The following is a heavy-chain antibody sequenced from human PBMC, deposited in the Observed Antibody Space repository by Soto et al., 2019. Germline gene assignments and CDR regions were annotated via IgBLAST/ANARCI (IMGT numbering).Heavy chain of an antibody. Sequence: ASVKVSCTASGYTFTSYYMHWVRQAPGQGLEWMGIINPSGGSTSYAQKFQGRVTMTRDTSTSTVYMELSSLRSEDTAVYYCARGGRTMIVVIKYAFEIWGQVTKVTFSS. D-gene: IGHD3-22*01. CDR3: ARGGRTMIVVIKYAFEI. J-gene: IGHJ3*02. CDR1: GYTFTSYY. V-gene: IGHV1-46*01. CDR2: INPSGGST.